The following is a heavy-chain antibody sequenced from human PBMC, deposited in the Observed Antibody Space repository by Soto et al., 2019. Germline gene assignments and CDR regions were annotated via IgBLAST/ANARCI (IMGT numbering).Heavy chain of an antibody. D-gene: IGHD3-3*01. CDR3: ARGAYYDFWSGYSYYYYYMDV. CDR2: IYYSGST. V-gene: IGHV4-59*01. J-gene: IGHJ6*03. Sequence: SETLSLTCTVSGGSISSYYWSWIRQPPGKGLEWIGYIYYSGSTNYNPSLKSRVTISVDTSKNQFSLKLSSVTAADTAVYYCARGAYYDFWSGYSYYYYYMDVWGKGTTVTVSS. CDR1: GGSISSYY.